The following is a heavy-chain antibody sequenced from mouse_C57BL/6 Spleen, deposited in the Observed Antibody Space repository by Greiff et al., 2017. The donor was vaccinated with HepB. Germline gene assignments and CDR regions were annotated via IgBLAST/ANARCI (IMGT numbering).Heavy chain of an antibody. Sequence: VQLQQPGAELVKPGASVKLSCKASGYTFTSYWMQWVKQRPGQGLEWIGEIDPSDSYTNYNQKFKGKATLTVDTSSSTAYMQLSSLTSEDSAVYYCARYGRYFDVWGTGTTVTVSS. J-gene: IGHJ1*03. V-gene: IGHV1-50*01. CDR1: GYTFTSYW. CDR2: IDPSDSYT. D-gene: IGHD1-1*02. CDR3: ARYGRYFDV.